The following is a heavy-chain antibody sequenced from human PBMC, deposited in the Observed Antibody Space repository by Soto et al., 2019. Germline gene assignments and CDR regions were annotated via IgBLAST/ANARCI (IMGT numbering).Heavy chain of an antibody. D-gene: IGHD3-22*01. CDR2: ITSDATNI. CDR3: VRDPSSGNYELEY. J-gene: IGHJ4*02. CDR1: GFTFSSSA. Sequence: QVQLVESGGGVVQPGGSLRLSCAASGFTFSSSAFHWVRQAPGKGLEWVALITSDATNINHADSLKGRFTISGDNSKNTLYLQMNSLTAEDMAVYYCVRDPSSGNYELEYWWQRTQGTVSS. V-gene: IGHV3-30-3*01.